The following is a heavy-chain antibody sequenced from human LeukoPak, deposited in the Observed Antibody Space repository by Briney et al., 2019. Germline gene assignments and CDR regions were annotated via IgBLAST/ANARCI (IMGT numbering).Heavy chain of an antibody. CDR3: ARDAAMGSRYAFDI. D-gene: IGHD5-18*01. V-gene: IGHV1-8*01. CDR2: MNPKSGNT. Sequence: ASVKVSCKASGYTFTSYDINWVRQATGQGLEWMGWMNPKSGNTGYAQKFQGRVTMTRNTSISTACMELSSLRSEDTAVYYCARDAAMGSRYAFDIWGQGTMVTVSS. CDR1: GYTFTSYD. J-gene: IGHJ3*02.